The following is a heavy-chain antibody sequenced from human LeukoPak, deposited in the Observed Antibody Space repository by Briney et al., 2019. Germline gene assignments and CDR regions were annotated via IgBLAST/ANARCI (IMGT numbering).Heavy chain of an antibody. J-gene: IGHJ6*03. CDR2: MNPNSGNT. CDR1: GYTSTSYD. D-gene: IGHD3-10*01. CDR3: SRGLIQLFRELITTPYYYYYMDG. Sequence: ASVKVSCKAFGYTSTSYDINWVRQATGQGLEWMGWMNPNSGNTGYAQKLQGRVTMTRNTSISTAYMEMSSLRSEDTAVYYFSRGLIQLFRELITTPYYYYYMDGWGKGTTVTVSS. V-gene: IGHV1-8*01.